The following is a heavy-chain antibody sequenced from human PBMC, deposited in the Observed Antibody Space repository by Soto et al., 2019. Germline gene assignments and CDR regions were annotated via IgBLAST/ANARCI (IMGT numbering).Heavy chain of an antibody. D-gene: IGHD1-26*01. CDR1: GFTFSSYW. J-gene: IGHJ4*02. V-gene: IGHV3-7*01. CDR2: INEAGSDT. Sequence: EVLMVESGGDLVQPGGSLRLSCSGSGFTFSSYWMNWVRQTPGKGLEWVANINEAGSDTYYMDSVKGRFTISRDNAKNSLYLQMNSLRAEDTAVYFCVGAHFDYWGQGTLVIVSS. CDR3: VGAHFDY.